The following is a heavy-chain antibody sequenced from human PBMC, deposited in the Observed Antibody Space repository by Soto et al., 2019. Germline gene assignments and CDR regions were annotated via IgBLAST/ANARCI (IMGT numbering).Heavy chain of an antibody. J-gene: IGHJ4*02. D-gene: IGHD3-16*01. CDR3: ARQTWGFDY. Sequence: QLHLQESGPGLVKPSETLSLTCTVSGDSLTSSSYYWGWIRQPPGKGLEWIGIIFYSGSTYYNPSLNSRVTISVDTSKNTFSLKLSSVTAADTAVYYCARQTWGFDYWGQGTLVTVSS. CDR2: IFYSGST. CDR1: GDSLTSSSYY. V-gene: IGHV4-39*01.